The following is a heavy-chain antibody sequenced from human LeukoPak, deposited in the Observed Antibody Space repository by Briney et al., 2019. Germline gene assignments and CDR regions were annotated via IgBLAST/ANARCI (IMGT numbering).Heavy chain of an antibody. V-gene: IGHV4-39*07. CDR2: INHSGST. CDR3: AREAGI. J-gene: IGHJ3*02. CDR1: GGSISSSGYY. Sequence: SETLSLTCTVSGGSISSSGYYWSWIRQPPGKGLEWIGEINHSGSTNYNPSLKSRVTISVDTSKNQFSLKLSSVTAADTAVYYCAREAGIWGQGTMVTVSA.